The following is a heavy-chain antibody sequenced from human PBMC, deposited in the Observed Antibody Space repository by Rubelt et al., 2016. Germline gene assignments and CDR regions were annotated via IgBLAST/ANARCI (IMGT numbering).Heavy chain of an antibody. CDR3: VRGGIGGPLCLDV. CDR2: ITSDGRST. D-gene: IGHD3-16*01. CDR1: GFTFSADW. J-gene: IGHJ6*02. Sequence: EVQLVESGGGLIQPGRSLRLSCAASGFTFSADWMHWVRQAPGKGLVWVSTITSDGRSTNSAGPGKVGATSSESTTQNKRYLQRNTLGADEVGVYYGVRGGIGGPLCLDVWGQGTTVTVS. V-gene: IGHV3-74*02.